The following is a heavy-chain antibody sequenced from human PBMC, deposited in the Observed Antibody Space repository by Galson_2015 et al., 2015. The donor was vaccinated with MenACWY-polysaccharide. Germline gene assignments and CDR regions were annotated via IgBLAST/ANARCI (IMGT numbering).Heavy chain of an antibody. CDR3: ARGGPYGEHVRY. D-gene: IGHD4-17*01. V-gene: IGHV1-18*01. CDR2: TYPYNGNT. J-gene: IGHJ4*02. Sequence: SVKVSCKASGYTFRSYGITWVRQAPGQGLEWMGWTYPYNGNTKYSQKFQDRLTLTTDISTSTAYMELQTLTSDDTAVYFYARGGPYGEHVRYWGQGTLVTVSS. CDR1: GYTFRSYG.